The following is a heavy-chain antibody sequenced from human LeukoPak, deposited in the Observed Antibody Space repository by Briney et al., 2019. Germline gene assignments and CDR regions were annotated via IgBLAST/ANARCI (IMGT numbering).Heavy chain of an antibody. Sequence: PGGSLRLSCAASRFTFSSYGMHWVHQAPGKGLEWVALISYDGSNKYYADSVKGRFTISRDNSKNTLYLQMNSLRAEDTAVYYCAKGELGLWFDYWRQGTLVTVSS. CDR3: AKGELGLWFDY. V-gene: IGHV3-30*18. CDR2: ISYDGSNK. CDR1: RFTFSSYG. D-gene: IGHD5-18*01. J-gene: IGHJ4*02.